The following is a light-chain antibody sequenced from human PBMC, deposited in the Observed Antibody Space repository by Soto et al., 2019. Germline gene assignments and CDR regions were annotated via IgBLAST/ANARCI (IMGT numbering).Light chain of an antibody. CDR2: GAS. Sequence: EIVMTQSPATLSVSPGERATLSCRASQSVSSNLAWYQQKPGQPPRLLIYGASTRATGIPARFSGSGSGTEFTLTISSLQSEDFAVYYCQQYANLPLTFGGGTKVEIK. J-gene: IGKJ4*01. CDR1: QSVSSN. CDR3: QQYANLPLT. V-gene: IGKV3-15*01.